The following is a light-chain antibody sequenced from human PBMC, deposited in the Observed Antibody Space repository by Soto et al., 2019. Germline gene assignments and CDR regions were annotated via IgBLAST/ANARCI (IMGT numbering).Light chain of an antibody. Sequence: DIQMTQSPSSLSASVGDRVTITCRASQSISTYLNWYQQKPGKAPEFLIYSASSLQSGVPSRFSGSGSGTDFTLTINSLQPEDFPTYYCQQSYSPPWTFGQGTKVEIK. CDR1: QSISTY. J-gene: IGKJ1*01. CDR3: QQSYSPPWT. CDR2: SAS. V-gene: IGKV1-39*01.